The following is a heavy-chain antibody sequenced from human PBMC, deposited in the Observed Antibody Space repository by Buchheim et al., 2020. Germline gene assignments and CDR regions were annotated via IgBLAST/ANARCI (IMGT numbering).Heavy chain of an antibody. CDR2: ISNDGSTK. Sequence: VQLVESGGGVVQPGRSLRLSCAVSGVSIDTYGMHWVRQAPGTGLEGVAVISNDGSTKDYADSVKGRFTISRDSSMKAHILQMNSLRPEDTAVYYCAKDRYCPSPSCPTDYWGQGTL. CDR1: GVSIDTYG. V-gene: IGHV3-30*18. D-gene: IGHD2-2*01. CDR3: AKDRYCPSPSCPTDY. J-gene: IGHJ4*02.